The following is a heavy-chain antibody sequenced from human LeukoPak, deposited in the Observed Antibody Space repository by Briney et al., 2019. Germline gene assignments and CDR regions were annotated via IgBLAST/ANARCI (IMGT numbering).Heavy chain of an antibody. Sequence: SGGSLRLSCAASGFTFSDYYMNWIRQAPGKGLEWVSYISSTSIYTDYTDSVKGRFTISRDNAKNSLYLQMNSLRAEDTAVYYCARGGRIAMVRGNWFDPLGPGNPGHRLL. CDR1: GFTFSDYY. CDR2: ISSTSIYT. J-gene: IGHJ5*02. CDR3: ARGGRIAMVRGNWFDP. D-gene: IGHD3-10*01. V-gene: IGHV3-11*06.